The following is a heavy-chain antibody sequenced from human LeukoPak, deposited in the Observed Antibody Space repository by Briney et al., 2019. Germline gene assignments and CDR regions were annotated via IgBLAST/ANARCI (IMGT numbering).Heavy chain of an antibody. Sequence: PGGSLRLSCAASGFTFSSYGMNWVRQAPGKGLEWVSYISSSSSTIYYADSVKGRFTISGDNAKNSLYLQMNRLRAANTAVYYCARSRYCSGGTCYLNDFHIWGQGTMVTVSS. CDR3: ARSRYCSGGTCYLNDFHI. V-gene: IGHV3-48*01. D-gene: IGHD2-15*01. CDR1: GFTFSSYG. J-gene: IGHJ3*02. CDR2: ISSSSSTI.